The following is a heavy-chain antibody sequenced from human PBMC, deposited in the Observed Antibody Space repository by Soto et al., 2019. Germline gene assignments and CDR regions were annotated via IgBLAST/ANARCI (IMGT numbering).Heavy chain of an antibody. CDR1: GGSFTSNNW. D-gene: IGHD1-7*01. V-gene: IGHV4-4*02. Sequence: PSETLSLTCAVSGGSFTSNNWWTWVRQPPGQGLERIGEIYRTGSTNYNPSLKSRVTISLDKSENQFSLKVTSLTAADTAVYYCASRDPGTSVDYWGQGTLVTVPQ. J-gene: IGHJ4*02. CDR2: IYRTGST. CDR3: ASRDPGTSVDY.